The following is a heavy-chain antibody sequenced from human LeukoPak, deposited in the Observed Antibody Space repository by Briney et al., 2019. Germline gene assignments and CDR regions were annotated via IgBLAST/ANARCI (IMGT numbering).Heavy chain of an antibody. J-gene: IGHJ6*02. CDR1: GFTFSTYW. Sequence: GGSLRLSCSASGFTFSTYWMSWVRQAPGKGLEWVANMRRDGNEIYYLDSVRGRFTISRDNAKNSLYLQMNSLRAEDTAVYYCARAGLPSGYYYYYYGMDVWGQGTTVTVSS. D-gene: IGHD3-22*01. CDR3: ARAGLPSGYYYYYYGMDV. V-gene: IGHV3-7*01. CDR2: MRRDGNEI.